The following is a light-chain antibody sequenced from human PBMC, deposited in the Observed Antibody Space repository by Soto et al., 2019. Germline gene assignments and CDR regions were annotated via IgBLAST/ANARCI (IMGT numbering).Light chain of an antibody. V-gene: IGKV1-5*01. J-gene: IGKJ4*01. CDR2: HAS. CDR3: QHYNSY. CDR1: QRISTR. Sequence: DIPMTQSPSTLSACVGDRVTITCRASQRISTRLAWYQQKPGKVPKLLIYHASSLESGVPSRFSGSGSGTEFTLTISSLQPDDFATYYCQHYNSYFGGGTKVDIK.